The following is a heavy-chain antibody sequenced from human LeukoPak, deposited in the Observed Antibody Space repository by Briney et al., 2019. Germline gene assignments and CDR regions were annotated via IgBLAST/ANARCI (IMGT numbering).Heavy chain of an antibody. CDR1: GGSISSSSYY. J-gene: IGHJ4*02. V-gene: IGHV4-61*01. D-gene: IGHD6-13*01. CDR3: ARVDSSNWYEYRGYFDY. Sequence: PSETLSLTCTVSGGSISSSSYYWSWIRQPPGKGLEWIGYIYYSGSTNYNPSLKSRVTISVDTSKNQFSLRLSSVTAAGTAVYYCARVDSSNWYEYRGYFDYWGQGTLVTVSS. CDR2: IYYSGST.